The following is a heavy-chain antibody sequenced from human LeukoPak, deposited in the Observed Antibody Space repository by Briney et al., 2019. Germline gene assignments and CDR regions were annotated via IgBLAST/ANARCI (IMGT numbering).Heavy chain of an antibody. CDR2: INHSGST. CDR1: GGSFSGYY. D-gene: IGHD3-16*01. CDR3: ARLGPGHSEVDY. J-gene: IGHJ4*02. V-gene: IGHV4-34*01. Sequence: SETLSLTCAVYGGSFSGYYWSWIRQPPGKGLEWIVEINHSGSTNYNPSLKSRVTISVDTSKNQFSLKLSSVTAADTAVYYCARLGPGHSEVDYWGQGTLVTVSS.